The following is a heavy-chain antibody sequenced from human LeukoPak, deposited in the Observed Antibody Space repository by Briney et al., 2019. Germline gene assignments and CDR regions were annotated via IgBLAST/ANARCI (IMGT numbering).Heavy chain of an antibody. V-gene: IGHV3-23*01. J-gene: IGHJ4*02. D-gene: IGHD3-22*01. Sequence: PGGSLRLSCAASGFTFSSYATSWVRQAPGKGLEWVSAISGSGGSTYYADSVKGRFTISRDNSKNTLYLQMNSLRAEDTAVYYCATPAANYYDSSGYYTERDYWGQGTLVTVSS. CDR2: ISGSGGST. CDR3: ATPAANYYDSSGYYTERDY. CDR1: GFTFSSYA.